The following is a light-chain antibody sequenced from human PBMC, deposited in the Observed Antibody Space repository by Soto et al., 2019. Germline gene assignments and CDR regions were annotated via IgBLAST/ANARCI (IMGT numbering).Light chain of an antibody. CDR1: SSDVGGYNY. J-gene: IGLJ2*01. V-gene: IGLV2-14*01. CDR2: EVS. CDR3: SSYVGSNVV. Sequence: QSVLTQPASVSGSPGQSITISCTVTSSDVGGYNYVSWYQQHPGKAPKLMIYEVSNRPSGVSNRFSGSKSGNTASLTVSGLQAEDEAEYYCSSYVGSNVVFGGGTKLTVL.